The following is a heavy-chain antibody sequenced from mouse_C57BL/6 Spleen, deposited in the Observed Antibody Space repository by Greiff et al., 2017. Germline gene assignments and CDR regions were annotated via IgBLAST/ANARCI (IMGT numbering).Heavy chain of an antibody. CDR3: VRTPLIYYGSSS. CDR1: GFSFNTYA. V-gene: IGHV10-1*01. Sequence: EVQLVESGGGLVQPKGSLKLSCAASGFSFNTYAMNWVRQAPGKGLEWVARIRSKSNNYATYYADSVKDRFTISRDDSESMLYLQMNNLKTEDTAMYYCVRTPLIYYGSSSWGKGTSVTVSS. J-gene: IGHJ4*01. CDR2: IRSKSNNYAT. D-gene: IGHD1-1*01.